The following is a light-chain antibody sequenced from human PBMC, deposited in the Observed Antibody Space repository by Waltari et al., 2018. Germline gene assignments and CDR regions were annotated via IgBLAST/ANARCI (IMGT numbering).Light chain of an antibody. J-gene: IGLJ2*01. CDR2: DVS. Sequence: QAALTQPPSVSGSPGQSVTISCTGTSSDIGGYNYVSWYQQHPGKAPKLMIYDVSKRPSGVSDRFSGSKSVNTASLTISGLQAEDEADYYGSSYAGSNTLFGGGTRLTVL. CDR1: SSDIGGYNY. V-gene: IGLV2-11*01. CDR3: SSYAGSNTL.